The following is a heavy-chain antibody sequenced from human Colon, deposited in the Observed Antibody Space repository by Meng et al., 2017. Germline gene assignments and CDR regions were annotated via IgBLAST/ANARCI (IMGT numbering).Heavy chain of an antibody. D-gene: IGHD2-2*01. J-gene: IGHJ5*02. CDR3: ARNPVIPDARTFDL. Sequence: QVQLQESGPGVVKPSQTLSLTCTTSGGSINSADYYWNWIRQSPGKGLEWLGYIHSSGNTYYTPSLKSRLTMSLDTSKNQFSLRLTSVTAADTAVYYCARNPVIPDARTFDLWGQGALVTVSS. V-gene: IGHV4-30-4*01. CDR1: GGSINSADYY. CDR2: IHSSGNT.